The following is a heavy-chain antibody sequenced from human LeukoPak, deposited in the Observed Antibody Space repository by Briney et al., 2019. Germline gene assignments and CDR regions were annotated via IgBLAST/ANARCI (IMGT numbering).Heavy chain of an antibody. J-gene: IGHJ4*02. D-gene: IGHD6-19*01. V-gene: IGHV3-23*01. Sequence: GGTLRLSCAASGFTFSSYGMSWVRQAPGKGLEWVSAISGSGGSTYYADSVKGRFTISRDNSKNTLYLQMNSLRADDTAVYYCAKDPYSSPYYGPGYLGQGTLVTVSS. CDR2: ISGSGGST. CDR1: GFTFSSYG. CDR3: AKDPYSSPYYGPGY.